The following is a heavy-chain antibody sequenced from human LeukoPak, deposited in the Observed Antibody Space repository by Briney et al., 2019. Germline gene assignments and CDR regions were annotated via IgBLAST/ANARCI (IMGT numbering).Heavy chain of an antibody. D-gene: IGHD3-22*01. V-gene: IGHV1-69*13. CDR1: GGTFSSYA. CDR3: ARDYYDSSGHKTDDY. CDR2: IIPIFGTA. Sequence: SVTVSCKASGGTFSSYAISWVRQAPGQGLEWMGGIIPIFGTANYAQKFQGRVTITADESTSTAYMELSRLRSEDTAVYYCARDYYDSSGHKTDDYWGQGTLVTVSS. J-gene: IGHJ4*02.